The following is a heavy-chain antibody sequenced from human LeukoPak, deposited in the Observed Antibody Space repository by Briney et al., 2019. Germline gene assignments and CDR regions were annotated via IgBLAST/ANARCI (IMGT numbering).Heavy chain of an antibody. CDR1: GFSVSAYW. V-gene: IGHV3-7*03. D-gene: IGHD3-22*01. Sequence: PGGSLRLSCAASGFSVSAYWMSWVRQAPGKGLEWVANINEAGSEKPYVDSVKGRFTISRDNAKNSLYLEMNSLRAEDTALYYCAKGHYYDSSGCFDYWGQGTLVTVSS. J-gene: IGHJ4*02. CDR2: INEAGSEK. CDR3: AKGHYYDSSGCFDY.